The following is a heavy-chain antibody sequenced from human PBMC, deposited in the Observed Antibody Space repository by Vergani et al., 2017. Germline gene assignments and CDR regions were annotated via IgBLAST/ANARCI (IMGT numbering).Heavy chain of an antibody. Sequence: EVQLVESGGGLVQPGGSLRLSCAASGFTVSSNYMSWVRQAPGKGLERVSVIYSGGSTYYADSVKGRFTISRDNSKNTLYLQMNSLRAEDTAVYYCARAPLTGDHIGWFDPWGQGTLVTVSS. D-gene: IGHD7-27*01. J-gene: IGHJ5*02. CDR1: GFTVSSNY. CDR2: IYSGGST. V-gene: IGHV3-66*01. CDR3: ARAPLTGDHIGWFDP.